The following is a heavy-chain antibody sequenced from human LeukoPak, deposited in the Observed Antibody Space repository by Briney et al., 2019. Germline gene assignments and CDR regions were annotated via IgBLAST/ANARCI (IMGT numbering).Heavy chain of an antibody. Sequence: PSETLSLTCAVYGGSFSGYYWSWIRQPPGKGLEWLGEINHSGSTNYNPSLKSRVTISVDTSKNQFSLKLSSVTAADTAVYYCASSSGWDEKLPFDYWGQGTLVTVSS. CDR2: INHSGST. D-gene: IGHD6-19*01. CDR1: GGSFSGYY. CDR3: ASSSGWDEKLPFDY. V-gene: IGHV4-34*01. J-gene: IGHJ4*02.